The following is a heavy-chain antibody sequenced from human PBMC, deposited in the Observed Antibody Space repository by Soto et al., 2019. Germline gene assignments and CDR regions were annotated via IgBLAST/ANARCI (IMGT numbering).Heavy chain of an antibody. CDR1: CGSISSYY. Sequence: SETLSLTCTVSCGSISSYYWSWIRQPPGKGLEWIGYIYYSGSTNYNPSLKSRVTISVDTSKNQFSLKLSSVTAADTAVYYCARGYCSSTSCYEGYYYYYMDVWGKGTTVTVSS. CDR2: IYYSGST. V-gene: IGHV4-59*01. CDR3: ARGYCSSTSCYEGYYYYYMDV. J-gene: IGHJ6*03. D-gene: IGHD2-2*01.